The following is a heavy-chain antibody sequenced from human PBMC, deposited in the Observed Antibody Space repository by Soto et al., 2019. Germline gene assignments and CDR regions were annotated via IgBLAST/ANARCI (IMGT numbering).Heavy chain of an antibody. CDR1: GYTFTSYV. Sequence: QVHLVQSGAEVKKPGVAVNISCKASGYTFTSYVIHWVRQAPGQRLEWMGRINTVNGDTQYSQKFQGRVTFSRDTSASTAYMELSSLRSDDTAVYFCARDLGTIVRGVIVYYYAMDVWGQGTTVTVSS. CDR2: INTVNGDT. J-gene: IGHJ6*02. CDR3: ARDLGTIVRGVIVYYYAMDV. D-gene: IGHD3-10*02. V-gene: IGHV1-3*04.